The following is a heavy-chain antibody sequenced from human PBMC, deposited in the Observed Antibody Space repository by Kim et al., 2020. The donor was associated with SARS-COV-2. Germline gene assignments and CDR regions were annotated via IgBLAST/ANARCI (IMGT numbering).Heavy chain of an antibody. J-gene: IGHJ6*02. V-gene: IGHV4-4*07. CDR2: IYTSGST. CDR1: GGSISSYY. Sequence: SQTLSLTCTVSGGSISSYYWSWIRQPAGKGLEWIGRIYTSGSTNYNPSLKSRVTMSVDTSKNQFSLKLSSVTAADTAVYYCARGSGSYFNTGMDVWGQGTTVTVSS. CDR3: ARGSGSYFNTGMDV. D-gene: IGHD1-26*01.